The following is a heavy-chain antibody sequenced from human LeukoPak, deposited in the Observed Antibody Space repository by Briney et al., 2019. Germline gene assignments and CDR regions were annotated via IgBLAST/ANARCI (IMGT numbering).Heavy chain of an antibody. CDR2: INHSGST. V-gene: IGHV4-34*01. Sequence: SETLSLTCAVYGGSFSGYYWSWIRQPPGKGLEWIGEINHSGSTNYNPSLKSRVTISVDTSKNQFSLKLSSVTAADTAVYYRARDLIAGRSDAFDIWGQGTMVTVSS. CDR3: ARDLIAGRSDAFDI. D-gene: IGHD6-13*01. CDR1: GGSFSGYY. J-gene: IGHJ3*02.